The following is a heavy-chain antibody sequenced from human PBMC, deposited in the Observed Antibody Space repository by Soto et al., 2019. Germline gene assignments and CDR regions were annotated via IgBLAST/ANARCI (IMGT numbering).Heavy chain of an antibody. CDR3: ARDQSTVTTNYHYYYGMDV. V-gene: IGHV3-21*01. D-gene: IGHD4-4*01. CDR2: ISSSSSYI. CDR1: GFTFSSYS. Sequence: EVQLVESGGGLVKPGGSLRLSCAASGFTFSSYSMNWVRQAPGKGLEWVSSISSSSSYIYYADSVKGRFTISRDNAKNSLYLQMNSLRAEDTALYYCARDQSTVTTNYHYYYGMDVWGQGTTVTVSS. J-gene: IGHJ6*02.